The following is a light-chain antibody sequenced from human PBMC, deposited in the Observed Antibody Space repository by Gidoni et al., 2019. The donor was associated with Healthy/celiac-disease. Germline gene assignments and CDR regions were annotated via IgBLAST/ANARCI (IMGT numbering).Light chain of an antibody. Sequence: EIVMTQSPATLSVSPGERATLSGRASQSVSSNLAWYQQKPGQAPRLLIYGASTRATGIPARFSGSGSGTEFTLTISSLQSEDFAVYYCQQYNNWPPGYTFXXXTKLEIK. CDR2: GAS. J-gene: IGKJ2*01. CDR1: QSVSSN. V-gene: IGKV3-15*01. CDR3: QQYNNWPPGYT.